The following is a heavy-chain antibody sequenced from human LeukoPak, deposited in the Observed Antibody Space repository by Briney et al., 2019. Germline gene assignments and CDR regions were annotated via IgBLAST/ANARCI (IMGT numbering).Heavy chain of an antibody. J-gene: IGHJ4*02. CDR1: GYSFTRYW. CDR2: IYPGDSET. V-gene: IGHV5-51*01. D-gene: IGHD4-17*01. Sequence: GESLKISCKGSGYSFTRYWIGWVRQMPGKGREWMGIIYPGDSETRYSPSFQGQVTISADKSSSTAYLQWSSPKASETAMYYCARAGGDYPSLFDYWGQGTLVTVSS. CDR3: ARAGGDYPSLFDY.